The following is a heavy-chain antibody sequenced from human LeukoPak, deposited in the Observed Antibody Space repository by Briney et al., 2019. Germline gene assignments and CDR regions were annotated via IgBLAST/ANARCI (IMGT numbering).Heavy chain of an antibody. D-gene: IGHD1-26*01. J-gene: IGHJ5*02. CDR3: ARVVVGATTGNWFDP. CDR1: GGSISNYY. CDR2: IYTSGST. V-gene: IGHV4-4*07. Sequence: SETLSLTCTVSGGSISNYYWSWIRQPAGKGLEWIGRIYTSGSTNYNPSLKSRVTMSVDTSKNQFSLKLSSVTAADTAVYYCARVVVGATTGNWFDPWGQGTLVTVSS.